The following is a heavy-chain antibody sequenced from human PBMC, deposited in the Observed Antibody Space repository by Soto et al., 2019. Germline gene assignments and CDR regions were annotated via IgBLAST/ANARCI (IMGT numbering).Heavy chain of an antibody. CDR1: GGSISSGGYY. CDR3: ARDSEDSTGYYYYMDV. Sequence: SETLSLTCTVSGGSISSGGYYWSWIRQHPGKGLEWIGYIYYSGSTYYNPSLKSRVTISVDTSKNQFSLKLSSVTAADTAVYYCARDSEDSTGYYYYMDVWGKGTTVTV. CDR2: IYYSGST. J-gene: IGHJ6*03. V-gene: IGHV4-31*03.